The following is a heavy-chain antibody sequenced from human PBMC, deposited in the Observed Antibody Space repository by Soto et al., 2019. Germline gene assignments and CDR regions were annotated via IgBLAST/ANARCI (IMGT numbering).Heavy chain of an antibody. Sequence: ASVKVSCKASGSTFTSYAMNWVRQAPGQRLEWMGWINAGNGNTKYSQKFQGRVTITRDTSASTAYMELSSLRSEDTAVYYCARVSVIVNCFDPWGQGTLVTGFS. CDR3: ARVSVIVNCFDP. V-gene: IGHV1-3*01. CDR2: INAGNGNT. D-gene: IGHD2-15*01. CDR1: GSTFTSYA. J-gene: IGHJ5*02.